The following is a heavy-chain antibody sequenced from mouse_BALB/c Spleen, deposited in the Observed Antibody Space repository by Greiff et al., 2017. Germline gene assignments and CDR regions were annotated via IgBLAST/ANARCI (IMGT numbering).Heavy chain of an antibody. Sequence: QEQLKESGAELVRPGTSVKVSCKASGYAFTNYLIEWVKQRPGQGLEWIGVINPGSGGTNYNEKFKGKATLTADKSSSTAYMQLSSLTSDDSAVYFCARSDYYYCSSWDYYAMDYWGQGTSVTVSS. V-gene: IGHV1-54*01. D-gene: IGHD1-1*01. CDR3: ARSDYYYCSSWDYYAMDY. J-gene: IGHJ4*01. CDR2: INPGSGGT. CDR1: GYAFTNYL.